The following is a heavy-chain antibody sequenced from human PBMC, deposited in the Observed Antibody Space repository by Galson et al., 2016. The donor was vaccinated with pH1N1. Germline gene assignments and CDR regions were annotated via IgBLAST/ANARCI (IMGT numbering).Heavy chain of an antibody. CDR1: GGSISGYY. J-gene: IGHJ5*02. Sequence: SETLSLTCTVSGGSISGYYWSWIRQPPGKGLEWIGYIYYSGSTNYNPSLKSRVTISVDTSKNQFSLKLSSVTAADTAVYYCVRRVVGELLGNWFDPWGQGTLVTVSS. CDR3: VRRVVGELLGNWFDP. CDR2: IYYSGST. D-gene: IGHD3-10*01. V-gene: IGHV4-59*08.